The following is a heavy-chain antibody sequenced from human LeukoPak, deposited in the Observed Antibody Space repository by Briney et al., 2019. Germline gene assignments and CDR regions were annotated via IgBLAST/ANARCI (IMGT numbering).Heavy chain of an antibody. CDR1: GFTFSSYW. J-gene: IGHJ3*02. CDR3: VRMRDRFNAFDI. CDR2: IKQDGSEN. D-gene: IGHD2-21*02. Sequence: AGSLRLSCAASGFTFSSYWMSWVRQAPGKGLEWVANIKQDGSENYYVDSVKGRFTISRDNAKISLYLQMNSLRAEDTAVYYCVRMRDRFNAFDIWGQGTLSPFLQ. V-gene: IGHV3-7*01.